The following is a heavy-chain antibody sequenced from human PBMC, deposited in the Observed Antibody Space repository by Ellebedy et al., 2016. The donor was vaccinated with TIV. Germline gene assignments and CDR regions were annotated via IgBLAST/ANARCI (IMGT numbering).Heavy chain of an antibody. CDR2: ISSSSSYI. J-gene: IGHJ4*02. Sequence: GGSLRLXCAASGFTFSSYSMNWVRQAPGKGLEWVSSISSSSSYIYYADSVKGRFTISRDNAKNSLYLQMNSLRAEDTAVYYCARDAGENSSGWYYFDYWGQGTLVTVSS. V-gene: IGHV3-21*01. CDR3: ARDAGENSSGWYYFDY. D-gene: IGHD6-19*01. CDR1: GFTFSSYS.